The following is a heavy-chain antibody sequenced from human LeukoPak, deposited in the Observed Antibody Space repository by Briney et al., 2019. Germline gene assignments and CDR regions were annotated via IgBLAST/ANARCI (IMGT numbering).Heavy chain of an antibody. CDR3: ARSPTMIVVPEGFDYYYYMDV. CDR2: IYTSGST. D-gene: IGHD3-22*01. J-gene: IGHJ6*03. Sequence: SETLSLTCTVSGGSISSYYWSWIRQPPGKGLEWIGYIYTSGSTNYNPSLKSRVTISVDTSKNRFSLKLSSVTAADTAVYYCARSPTMIVVPEGFDYYYYMDVWGKGTTVTVSS. V-gene: IGHV4-4*09. CDR1: GGSISSYY.